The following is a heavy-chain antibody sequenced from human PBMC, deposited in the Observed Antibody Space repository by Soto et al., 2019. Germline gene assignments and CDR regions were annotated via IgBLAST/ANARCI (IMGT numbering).Heavy chain of an antibody. V-gene: IGHV3-53*01. CDR2: IYSGGST. CDR3: ARAGRGLGYYYYGMDV. J-gene: IGHJ6*02. Sequence: PGGSLRLSCAASGFTVSSNYMSWVRQAPGKGLEWVSVIYSGGSTYYADSVKGRFTISRDNSKNTLYLQMNSLRAEDTAVYYCARAGRGLGYYYYGMDVWGQGTTVTVSS. D-gene: IGHD3-10*01. CDR1: GFTVSSNY.